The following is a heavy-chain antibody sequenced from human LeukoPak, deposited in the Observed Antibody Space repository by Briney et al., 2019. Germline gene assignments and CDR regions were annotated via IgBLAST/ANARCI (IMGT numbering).Heavy chain of an antibody. Sequence: GGSLRLSCAASGFTFRSYSMNWVRQAPGTGRESVSSISSSSSYIYYADSVKGRFTISRDNAKKSLYLQMNSLRAEDTAVYYCARDPGGCMVGATLRALNYWGQGTLVTVSS. CDR3: ARDPGGCMVGATLRALNY. V-gene: IGHV3-21*01. J-gene: IGHJ4*02. D-gene: IGHD1-26*01. CDR2: ISSSSSYI. CDR1: GFTFRSYS.